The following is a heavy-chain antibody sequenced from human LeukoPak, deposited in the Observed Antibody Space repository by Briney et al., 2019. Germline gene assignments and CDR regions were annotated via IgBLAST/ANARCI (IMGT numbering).Heavy chain of an antibody. Sequence: GASVKVSCKASGYTFTSYYMHWVRQAPGQGLEWMGIINPSGGSTSYAQKFQGRVTMTRDMSTSTVYMELSSLRSEDTAVYYCARSPPRSGSYYEAASAPCHYWGQGTLVTVSS. V-gene: IGHV1-46*01. CDR3: ARSPPRSGSYYEAASAPCHY. CDR1: GYTFTSYY. CDR2: INPSGGST. D-gene: IGHD3-10*01. J-gene: IGHJ4*02.